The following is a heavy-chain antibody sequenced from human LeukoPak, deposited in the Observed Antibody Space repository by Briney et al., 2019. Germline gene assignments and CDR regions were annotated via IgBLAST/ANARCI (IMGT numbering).Heavy chain of an antibody. CDR2: ISYDGSNK. V-gene: IGHV3-30-3*01. CDR1: GFTFSSYA. J-gene: IGHJ4*02. D-gene: IGHD3-10*01. CDR3: ATGRDLFDY. Sequence: GRSLRLSCAASGFTFSSYAMHWVRQAPGKGLEWVAVISYDGSNKYYADSVKDRFTISRDNSKNTLYLQMNSLRAEDTAVYYCATGRDLFDYWGQGTLVTVSS.